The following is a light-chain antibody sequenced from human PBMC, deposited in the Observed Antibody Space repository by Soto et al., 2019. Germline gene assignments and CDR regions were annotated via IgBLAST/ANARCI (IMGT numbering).Light chain of an antibody. V-gene: IGKV3-15*01. CDR1: QSISGS. CDR3: QQFNNWPWT. J-gene: IGKJ1*01. CDR2: GAS. Sequence: IVMTQSPATLSVSPLVIVATAFRASQSISGSLAWYQQKPVQAPRLLIYGASTRAPGFPARFSGSGSGTDFTLTISSLQSEDFAVYYCQQFNNWPWTFGQGTKVDI.